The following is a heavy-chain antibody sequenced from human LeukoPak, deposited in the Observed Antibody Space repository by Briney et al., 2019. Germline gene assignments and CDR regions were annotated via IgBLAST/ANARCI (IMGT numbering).Heavy chain of an antibody. CDR3: ARSRPPLRYFDWSSEGFDAFDI. Sequence: GGSLRLSCAASGFTFSSYWMHWVRQAPGKGLVWVSRINTDGSSTSYADSVKGRFTISRDNAKNTLYLQMNSLRAEDTAVYYCARSRPPLRYFDWSSEGFDAFDIWGQGTMVTVSS. D-gene: IGHD3-9*01. CDR1: GFTFSSYW. CDR2: INTDGSST. J-gene: IGHJ3*02. V-gene: IGHV3-74*01.